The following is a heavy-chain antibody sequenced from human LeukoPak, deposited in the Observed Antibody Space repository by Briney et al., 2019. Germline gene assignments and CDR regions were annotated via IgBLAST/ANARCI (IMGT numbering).Heavy chain of an antibody. CDR1: GFTFSTYA. CDR3: AKEEQWLPGDY. J-gene: IGHJ4*02. Sequence: GGSLRLSCGASGFTFSTYAMSWVRQAPGKGLEWVSAISGSGVSTYYADSVKGRFTISRDNSKNTLYLQMNSLRAEDTAVYYCAKEEQWLPGDYWGQGTLVTVSS. V-gene: IGHV3-23*01. D-gene: IGHD6-19*01. CDR2: ISGSGVST.